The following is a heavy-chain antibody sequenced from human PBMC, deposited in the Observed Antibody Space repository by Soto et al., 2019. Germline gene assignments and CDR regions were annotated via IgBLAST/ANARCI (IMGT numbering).Heavy chain of an antibody. CDR3: AIGGAIAGRWGY. CDR2: IKQDGSEK. V-gene: IGHV3-7*02. J-gene: IGHJ4*02. Sequence: EVLLVDSGGGLVQPGGSLTLSCAASGFTFSDSWMTWVRQAPGKGLEWVANIKQDGSEKSYVDSVKGRFTISRDNARNSLFLQMDSLRDEDTAVYYCAIGGAIAGRWGYWGQGTRVTVSS. D-gene: IGHD3-10*01. CDR1: GFTFSDSW.